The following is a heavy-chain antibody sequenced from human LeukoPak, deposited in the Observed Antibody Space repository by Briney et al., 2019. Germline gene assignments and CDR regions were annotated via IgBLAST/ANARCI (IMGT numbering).Heavy chain of an antibody. CDR3: AGRDSNGYVGY. CDR1: GGSISSYY. Sequence: SETLSLTCTVYGGSISSYYWRWLRQPPEKGLVGFGNIYYTWSNNYNNSLKSRVTMSVDTSKNQFFLKLSSVTAAGTAVYYWAGRDSNGYVGYWGQRTLVTVSS. V-gene: IGHV4-59*01. D-gene: IGHD3-22*01. CDR2: IYYTWSN. J-gene: IGHJ4*02.